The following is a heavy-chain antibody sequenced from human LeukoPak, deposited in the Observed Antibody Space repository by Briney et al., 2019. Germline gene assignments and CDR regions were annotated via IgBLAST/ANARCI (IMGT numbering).Heavy chain of an antibody. CDR2: ISSSGSTI. D-gene: IGHD2-21*02. V-gene: IGHV3-11*01. CDR1: GFTFSDYY. CDR3: ARVNRVTAIQELDY. J-gene: IGHJ4*02. Sequence: GGSLRLSCAASGFTFSDYYMTWIRQAPGKGLEWVSCISSSGSTIFYADSVKGRFTISRDNAKSSLFLQMNSLKAEDTAVYYCARVNRVTAIQELDYWGQGTLVTVSS.